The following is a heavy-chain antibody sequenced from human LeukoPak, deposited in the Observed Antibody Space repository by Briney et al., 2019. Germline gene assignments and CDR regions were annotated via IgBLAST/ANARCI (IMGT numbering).Heavy chain of an antibody. CDR1: GFTFNNAW. CDR3: ARDLRWFGERDWFDP. V-gene: IGHV3-15*01. J-gene: IGHJ5*02. Sequence: GGSLRLSCAASGFTFNNAWMNWVRQAPGKGQEWVGRIKSKTDGGTTDYGAPVKGRFTISRDDSKNTLYLQMNSLKSEDTAVYYCARDLRWFGERDWFDPWGQGTLVTVSS. D-gene: IGHD3-10*01. CDR2: IKSKTDGGTT.